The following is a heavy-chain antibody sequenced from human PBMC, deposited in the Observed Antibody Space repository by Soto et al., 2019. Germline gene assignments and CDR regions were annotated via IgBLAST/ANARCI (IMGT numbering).Heavy chain of an antibody. Sequence: QVQLVQSGAEVKKPGSSVKVSCKASGGTFSTYAVSWVRQAPGQGLAWMGGVIPILGTTNNAQKFQGRVTIPADEYTTTAFMELTSLRAEDTDVSYCARNAGDYYSNDMDVRGHGTRVLV. J-gene: IGHJ6*02. CDR1: GGTFSTYA. CDR3: ARNAGDYYSNDMDV. V-gene: IGHV1-69*12. CDR2: VIPILGTT. D-gene: IGHD1-1*01.